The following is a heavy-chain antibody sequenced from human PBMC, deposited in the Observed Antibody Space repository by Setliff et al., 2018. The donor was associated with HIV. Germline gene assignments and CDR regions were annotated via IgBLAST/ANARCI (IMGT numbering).Heavy chain of an antibody. D-gene: IGHD2-8*01. Sequence: ASVKVSCKASGYTFTSYYMNWVRQAPGQGLEWMGIINPSGGSSTYAQKFQGRVTMTRDTSSSTAYMELSRLRSDDTAVYYCATKVYCTNGVCLDAFDLWGQGTMVTVSS. V-gene: IGHV1-46*01. CDR3: ATKVYCTNGVCLDAFDL. CDR1: GYTFTSYY. CDR2: INPSGGSS. J-gene: IGHJ3*01.